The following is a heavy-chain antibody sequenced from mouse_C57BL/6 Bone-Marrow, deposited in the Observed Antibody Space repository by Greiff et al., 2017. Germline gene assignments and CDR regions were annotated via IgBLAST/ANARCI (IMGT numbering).Heavy chain of an antibody. J-gene: IGHJ4*01. V-gene: IGHV5-12*01. CDR2: ISNGGGST. D-gene: IGHD2-5*01. CDR1: GFTFSDYY. Sequence: EVKLVESGGGLVQPGGSLKLSCAASGFTFSDYYMYWVRQTPEKRLEWVAYISNGGGSTYYPDTVKGRFTISRDNAKNTLYLQMSRLKSEDTAMYYCARHEEVYYSNYEAMDYWGQGTSVTVSS. CDR3: ARHEEVYYSNYEAMDY.